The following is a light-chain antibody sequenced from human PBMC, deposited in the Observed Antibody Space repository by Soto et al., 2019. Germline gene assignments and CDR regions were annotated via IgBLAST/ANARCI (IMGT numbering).Light chain of an antibody. Sequence: DIQMTQSPSYLSASVGDRVTIPCQASQDISKYLNWYQQKPGKAPKLLIYDVSNLDTGVPSRFTGSGSGTDFTLTLSSLQPEDFATYYCQQYTELPYTFGQGTKLEFK. CDR3: QQYTELPYT. CDR1: QDISKY. CDR2: DVS. J-gene: IGKJ2*01. V-gene: IGKV1-33*01.